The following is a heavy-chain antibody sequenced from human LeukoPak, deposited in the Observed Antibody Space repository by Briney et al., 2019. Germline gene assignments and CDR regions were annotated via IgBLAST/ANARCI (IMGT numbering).Heavy chain of an antibody. V-gene: IGHV3-49*04. J-gene: IGHJ4*02. D-gene: IGHD5-12*01. CDR3: SRQIRATTDYFDY. CDR2: IRSKAYGGTT. CDR1: GFTFSDYA. Sequence: LGRSLRLSCTASGFTFSDYAMNWVRQAPGKGLEWVGFIRSKAYGGTTAYAASVKGRFTISRDDSKTIAYLQMNSLKTEDTGVYYCSRQIRATTDYFDYWGQGTLVTVSS.